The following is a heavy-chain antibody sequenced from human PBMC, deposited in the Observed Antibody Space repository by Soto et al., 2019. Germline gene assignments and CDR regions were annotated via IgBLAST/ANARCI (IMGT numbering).Heavy chain of an antibody. V-gene: IGHV4-31*03. J-gene: IGHJ6*03. Sequence: QVQLQESGPGLVKPSQTLSLTCTVSGGSLSSGGCYWSWIRQHPGKVLEGIVYIYYSRSTYYNPSLKSRVKVSVDTSKNQRSRQLSSVTAADTDVYCCASGYEYLDYHYYMDVWGKGTTVTVSS. CDR2: IYYSRST. D-gene: IGHD5-12*01. CDR3: ASGYEYLDYHYYMDV. CDR1: GGSLSSGGCY.